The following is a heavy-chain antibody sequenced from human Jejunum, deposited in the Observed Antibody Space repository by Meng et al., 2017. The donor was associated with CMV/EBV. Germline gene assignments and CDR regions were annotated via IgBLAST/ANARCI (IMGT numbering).Heavy chain of an antibody. D-gene: IGHD6-6*01. CDR1: GLTFSSFA. CDR2: ISGFATNS. CDR3: VPTSASSGFGY. V-gene: IGHV3-23*01. Sequence: LSCAASGLTFSSFAMNWVRQAPGKRLEWVSSISGFATNSYYVESVKGRFTISRDNSKNTLYLQMNSLSVEDTAVYYCVPTSASSGFGYWGQGTLVTVSS. J-gene: IGHJ4*02.